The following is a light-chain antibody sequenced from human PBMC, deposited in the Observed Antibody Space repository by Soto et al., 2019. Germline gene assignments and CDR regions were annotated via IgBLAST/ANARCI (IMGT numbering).Light chain of an antibody. CDR2: IAS. V-gene: IGKV1-39*01. J-gene: IGKJ5*01. Sequence: DIQVTQSPSSLSASVGDRVTITCRASQSISRHLNWYQQKPGKAPKLLINIASSLQSGVPLRFSGSGSGTDFSLTISNVQPEDFVTYYCQQTYSTPQPFGQGTRLEIK. CDR3: QQTYSTPQP. CDR1: QSISRH.